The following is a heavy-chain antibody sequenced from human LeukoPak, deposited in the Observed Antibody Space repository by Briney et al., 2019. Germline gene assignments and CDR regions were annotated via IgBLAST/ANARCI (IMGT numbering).Heavy chain of an antibody. D-gene: IGHD2-15*01. CDR2: ISGYNGNT. Sequence: ASVKVSCKASGYIFSTYGISWVRQAPGQGLEWMGCISGYNGNTNYAQKLQGRVTMTTDTSTSTAYMELRSLRSDDTAVYYCAREACSGGSCYPFDYWGQGTLVTVSS. J-gene: IGHJ4*02. V-gene: IGHV1-18*01. CDR1: GYIFSTYG. CDR3: AREACSGGSCYPFDY.